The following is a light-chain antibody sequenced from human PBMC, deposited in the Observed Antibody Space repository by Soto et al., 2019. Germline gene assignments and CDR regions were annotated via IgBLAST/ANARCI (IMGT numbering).Light chain of an antibody. CDR3: GSWDSSLSAYV. J-gene: IGLJ1*01. Sequence: SVLTQPPSVSAAPGQKVTISCSGSSSNIGGNSVSWYQQLPGTAPKLLIHDDNKRPSGIPDRFSGSKSGTSATLGITGFQTGDEADYYCGSWDSSLSAYVFGTGTKVTVL. V-gene: IGLV1-51*01. CDR1: SSNIGGNS. CDR2: DDN.